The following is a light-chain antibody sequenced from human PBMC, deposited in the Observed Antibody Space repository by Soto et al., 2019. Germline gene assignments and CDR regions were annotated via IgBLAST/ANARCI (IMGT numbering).Light chain of an antibody. CDR1: ISDIGAFNF. CDR3: SSFTTASNRV. Sequence: QSALTQPASVSGSLGQTITISCTGSISDIGAFNFVSWYQQHPGRAPTVLIFGVDNRPSGVAYRFSGSKSGSTASLKISGLQAEDEAQYFCSSFTTASNRVFGTGTKVTVL. CDR2: GVD. V-gene: IGLV2-14*03. J-gene: IGLJ1*01.